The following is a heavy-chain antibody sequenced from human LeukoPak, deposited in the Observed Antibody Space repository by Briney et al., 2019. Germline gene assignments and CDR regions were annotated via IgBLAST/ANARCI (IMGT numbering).Heavy chain of an antibody. D-gene: IGHD6-13*01. J-gene: IGHJ3*02. CDR3: ARGEEKAAAGLNAFDI. Sequence: PSETLSRTCAVYGGSFSGYYWSWIRQPPGKGLEWIGEINHSGSTNYNPSRKSRVTISVDTSKNQFSLKLSSVTAADTAVYYCARGEEKAAAGLNAFDIWGQGTMVTVSS. CDR1: GGSFSGYY. V-gene: IGHV4-34*01. CDR2: INHSGST.